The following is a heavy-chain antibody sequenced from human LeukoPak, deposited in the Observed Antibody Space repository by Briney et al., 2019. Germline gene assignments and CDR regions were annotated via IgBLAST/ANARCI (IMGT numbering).Heavy chain of an antibody. Sequence: GGSLRLSCAASGFTFSSYAMSWVRQAPRKGLEWVSVISGSSAGIKYADSVKGRFTISRDNSKDTLYLQMNSLSAEDTAVYYCVKVAVQAQVVPAAIFFDYWGQGTLVTVSS. D-gene: IGHD2-2*01. V-gene: IGHV3-23*01. CDR1: GFTFSSYA. CDR2: ISGSSAGI. J-gene: IGHJ4*02. CDR3: VKVAVQAQVVPAAIFFDY.